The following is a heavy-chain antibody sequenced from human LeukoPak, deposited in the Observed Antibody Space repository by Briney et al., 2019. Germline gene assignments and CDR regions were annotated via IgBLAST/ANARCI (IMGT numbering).Heavy chain of an antibody. CDR3: ARGYSNSRGALDY. J-gene: IGHJ4*02. Sequence: ASVKVSCKASGYTFTGYYMHWVRQAPGQGLEWMGWINPNSGGTNYAQKFQGRVTMTRDTSISTAYMELSRLRSDDTAVYYCARGYSNSRGALDYWGQGTLVTVSS. V-gene: IGHV1-2*02. CDR1: GYTFTGYY. CDR2: INPNSGGT. D-gene: IGHD4-11*01.